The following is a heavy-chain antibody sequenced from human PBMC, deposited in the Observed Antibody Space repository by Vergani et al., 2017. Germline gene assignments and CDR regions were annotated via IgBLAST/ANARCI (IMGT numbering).Heavy chain of an antibody. D-gene: IGHD6-25*01. J-gene: IGHJ6*03. V-gene: IGHV4-4*03. Sequence: QVQLQESSPGLVKPPGTLSLTCAVSGGSISSSNWWSWVRQPPGKGLEWIGYIFYSGTTYDNPSLRSRLTISVDTSQNQFSLKLRSVTAADTAVYYCARVDTQVPATSHFYYMDVWGKGTTVVVSS. CDR1: GGSISSSNW. CDR3: ARVDTQVPATSHFYYMDV. CDR2: IFYSGTT.